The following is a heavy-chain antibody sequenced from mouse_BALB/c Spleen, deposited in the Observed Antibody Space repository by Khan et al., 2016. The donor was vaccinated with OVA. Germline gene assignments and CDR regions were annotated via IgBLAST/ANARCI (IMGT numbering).Heavy chain of an antibody. CDR3: ARTARIEY. V-gene: IGHV3-2*02. D-gene: IGHD1-2*01. Sequence: EVKLEESGPGLVKPPQSLSLTCTVTGYSITSGYGWNWIRQFPGNKLEWMGYISYSGSTNYNPTLKSRISITRDTSKNQFFLKLNSVATEDTATYYCARTARIEYWGQGTTLTVSS. J-gene: IGHJ2*01. CDR2: ISYSGST. CDR1: GYSITSGYG.